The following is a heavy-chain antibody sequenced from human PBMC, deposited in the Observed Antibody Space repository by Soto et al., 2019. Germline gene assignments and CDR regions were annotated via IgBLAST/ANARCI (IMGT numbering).Heavy chain of an antibody. Sequence: PSETLSLACTVPGASLTSYNRSWIRQPAGKGLEWIGHIHSSGSTNYNPSLKSRVTMSVDTSKNQFSLRLMSLTAADTAVYYCARDQGVAAAGITWFDPWGQGSLVTVSS. J-gene: IGHJ5*02. V-gene: IGHV4-4*07. CDR1: GASLTSYN. CDR3: ARDQGVAAAGITWFDP. D-gene: IGHD6-13*01. CDR2: IHSSGST.